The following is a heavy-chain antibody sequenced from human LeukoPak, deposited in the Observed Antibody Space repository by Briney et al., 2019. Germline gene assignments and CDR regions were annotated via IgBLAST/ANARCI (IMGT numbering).Heavy chain of an antibody. Sequence: GESLKISCKGSGYSFTNYWIGWVRQMPGKGLEWMGIISPDGSDTRYSPSFQGQVTISADKSITAYLQWSSLKASDTAMYYCARLTSSWSFDYWGQGTLVTVSS. D-gene: IGHD6-13*01. V-gene: IGHV5-51*01. CDR1: GYSFTNYW. CDR3: ARLTSSWSFDY. J-gene: IGHJ4*02. CDR2: ISPDGSDT.